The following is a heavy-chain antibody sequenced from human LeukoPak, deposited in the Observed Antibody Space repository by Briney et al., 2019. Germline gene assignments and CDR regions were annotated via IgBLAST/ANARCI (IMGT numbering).Heavy chain of an antibody. D-gene: IGHD2-2*01. J-gene: IGHJ4*02. Sequence: GGSLRLSCAASGFTFSSYWMHWVRQAPGKGLEWVAVISYDGSNKYYEDSVKGRFTISRDNSKNTLYLQMNSLRAEDTAVYYCAKSAYQYQLLWDYFDYWGQGTLVTVS. CDR2: ISYDGSNK. CDR1: GFTFSSYW. CDR3: AKSAYQYQLLWDYFDY. V-gene: IGHV3-30*18.